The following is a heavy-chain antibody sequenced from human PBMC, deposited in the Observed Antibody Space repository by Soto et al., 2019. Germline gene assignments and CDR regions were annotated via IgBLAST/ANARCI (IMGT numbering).Heavy chain of an antibody. CDR2: IYYSGST. CDR3: ARSALSITIFGVIRYNWFDP. V-gene: IGHV4-39*01. Sequence: SETLSLTCTVSGGSISSSSYYWGWIRQPPGKGLEWIGSIYYSGSTYYNPSLKSRVTISVDTSKKQFSLKLSSVTAADTAVYYCARSALSITIFGVIRYNWFDPWGQGTLVTVSS. D-gene: IGHD3-3*01. J-gene: IGHJ5*02. CDR1: GGSISSSSYY.